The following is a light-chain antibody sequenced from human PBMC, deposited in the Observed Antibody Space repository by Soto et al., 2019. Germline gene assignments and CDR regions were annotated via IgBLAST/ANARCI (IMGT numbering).Light chain of an antibody. CDR1: SRDVGSYDL. V-gene: IGLV2-23*01. CDR2: EGT. Sequence: QSALTQPASVSGSPGQSITISCTGTSRDVGSYDLVSWYQHRPGKAPKLMIYEGTKRPSGVSNRFSGSKSGNTASLAISGLQAEDEADYYCCSYAGSTTYVFGTGTQLTVL. J-gene: IGLJ1*01. CDR3: CSYAGSTTYV.